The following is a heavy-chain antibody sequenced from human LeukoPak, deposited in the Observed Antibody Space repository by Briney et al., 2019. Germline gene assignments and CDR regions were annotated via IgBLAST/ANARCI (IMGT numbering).Heavy chain of an antibody. CDR1: IGPFRSYY. D-gene: IGHD5-24*01. Sequence: SEALSLTCTVSIGPFRSYYWSWIRQPPGKGLEWIGYIYYSGSTNYNPSLKSRVTISVDTSTNQFSLNLSSVTAADTAVYYCARDQDGYSSLDYWGQGTLVTVSS. CDR3: ARDQDGYSSLDY. J-gene: IGHJ4*02. CDR2: IYYSGST. V-gene: IGHV4-59*01.